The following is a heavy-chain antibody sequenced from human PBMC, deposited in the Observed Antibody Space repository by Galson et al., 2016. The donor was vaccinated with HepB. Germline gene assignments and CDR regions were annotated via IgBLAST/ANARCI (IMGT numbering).Heavy chain of an antibody. Sequence: SLRLSCAASGFIVSNDYMNWVRQAPGKGLEWLSVSYGDGSTYYAESVRGRLTISRDNSKNSVFLQMNNLRAEDTAVYYCARDPGFRNGMNVW. V-gene: IGHV3-53*01. CDR3: ARDPGFRNGMNV. CDR2: SYGDGST. J-gene: IGHJ6*01. CDR1: GFIVSNDY.